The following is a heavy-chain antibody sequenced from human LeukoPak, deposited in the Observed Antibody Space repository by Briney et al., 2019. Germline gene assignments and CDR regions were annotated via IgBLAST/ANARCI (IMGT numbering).Heavy chain of an antibody. CDR2: ISAYNGNT. J-gene: IGHJ6*02. D-gene: IGHD1-1*01. V-gene: IGHV1-18*01. CDR3: ARGTSYNWNDNTYYYGMDV. CDR1: GYTFTSYG. Sequence: ATVKVSCKASGYTFTSYGISWVRQAPGQGLEWMGWISAYNGNTNYAQKHQGRVTMTTDTSTSTAYMELRSLRSDDTAVYYCARGTSYNWNDNTYYYGMDVWGQGTTVTVSS.